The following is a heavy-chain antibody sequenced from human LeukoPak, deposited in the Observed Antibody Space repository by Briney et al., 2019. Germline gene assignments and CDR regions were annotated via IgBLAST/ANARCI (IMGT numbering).Heavy chain of an antibody. CDR3: AKDSIAELSTYYYYSMDV. CDR2: ISWNSGSI. Sequence: PGGSLRLSCAASGFTFSSYAMSWVRQAPGKGLEWVSGISWNSGSIGYADSVKGRFTISRDNAKNSLYLQMNSLRAEDTALYYCAKDSIAELSTYYYYSMDVWGQGTTVTVSS. D-gene: IGHD3-3*02. V-gene: IGHV3-9*01. J-gene: IGHJ6*02. CDR1: GFTFSSYA.